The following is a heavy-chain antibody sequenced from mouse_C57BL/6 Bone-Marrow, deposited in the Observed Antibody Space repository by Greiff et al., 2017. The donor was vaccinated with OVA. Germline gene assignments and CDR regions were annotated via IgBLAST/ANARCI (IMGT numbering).Heavy chain of an antibody. D-gene: IGHD2-4*01. CDR2: INPSSGYS. Sequence: VQLQQSGAELAKPGASVKLFCKASGYTFTSYWMHWVQQRPGQGLEWIGYINPSSGYSKYNLKFKDKATLTADKSFRTAYMQLTSLTYEDSAVYYWAPMGGSYYDGYFDVWGTGTTVTVSS. J-gene: IGHJ1*03. CDR1: GYTFTSYW. V-gene: IGHV1-7*01. CDR3: APMGGSYYDGYFDV.